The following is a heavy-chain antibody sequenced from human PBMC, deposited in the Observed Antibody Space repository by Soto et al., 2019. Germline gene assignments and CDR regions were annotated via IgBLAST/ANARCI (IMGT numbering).Heavy chain of an antibody. V-gene: IGHV3-33*01. CDR1: GFTFSSYG. Sequence: QVQLVESGGGVVQPGRSLRHSCAASGFTFSSYGMHWVRQAPGKGLEWVAVIWYDGSNKYYADSVKGRFTISRDNSKNTLYLQMNSLRAEDTAVYYCAREAKTYYDFWSGYFGVGYYYGMDVWGQGTTVTVSS. D-gene: IGHD3-3*01. J-gene: IGHJ6*02. CDR3: AREAKTYYDFWSGYFGVGYYYGMDV. CDR2: IWYDGSNK.